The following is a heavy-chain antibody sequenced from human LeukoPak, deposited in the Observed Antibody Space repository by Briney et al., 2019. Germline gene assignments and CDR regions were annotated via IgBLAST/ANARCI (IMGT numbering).Heavy chain of an antibody. CDR2: INHSGST. J-gene: IGHJ5*02. D-gene: IGHD5-12*01. CDR1: GGSFSDYY. CDR3: ARGRRGWLRFNWFDP. V-gene: IGHV4-34*01. Sequence: SETLSLTCAVYGGSFSDYYWSWIRQPPGKGLEWIGEINHSGSTNYNPSLKSRVTISVDTSKNQFSLKLSSVTAADTAVYYCARGRRGWLRFNWFDPWGQGTLVTVSS.